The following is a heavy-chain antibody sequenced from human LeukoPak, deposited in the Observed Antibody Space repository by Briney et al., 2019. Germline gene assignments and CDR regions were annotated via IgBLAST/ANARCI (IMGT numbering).Heavy chain of an antibody. CDR1: GYTFTSYY. CDR2: MNPNSGNT. J-gene: IGHJ3*02. V-gene: IGHV1-8*02. Sequence: ASVKVPCKASGYTFTSYYMHWVRQAPGQGLEWMGWMNPNSGNTGYAQKFQGRVTMTRNTSISTAYMELSSLRSEDTAVYYCARGGGADAFDIWGQGTMVTVSS. D-gene: IGHD3-10*01. CDR3: ARGGGADAFDI.